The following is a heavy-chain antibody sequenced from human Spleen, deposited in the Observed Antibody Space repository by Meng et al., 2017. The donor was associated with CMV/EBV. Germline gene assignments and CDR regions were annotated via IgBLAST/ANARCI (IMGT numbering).Heavy chain of an antibody. CDR1: GFSFSSYA. J-gene: IGHJ6*02. CDR2: ISYEGSTK. Sequence: GESLKISCAASGFSFSSYAMHWVRQAPGKGLEWVAVISYEGSTKYYADSVKGRFTISRDSSKNTLYLQMSSLRGEDTAVYYCAREVADFWSGSYNRPYYYYYGMDVWGQGTTVTVSS. CDR3: AREVADFWSGSYNRPYYYYYGMDV. D-gene: IGHD3-3*01. V-gene: IGHV3-30*04.